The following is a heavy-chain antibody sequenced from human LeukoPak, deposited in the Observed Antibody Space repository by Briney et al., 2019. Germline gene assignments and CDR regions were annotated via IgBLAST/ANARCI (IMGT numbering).Heavy chain of an antibody. CDR2: ISSSSSTI. Sequence: GGSLRLSCAASGFTFSNYNMNWVRQAPGKGLEWLSYISSSSSTIYYADSVKGRFTISRDNAKNSLYLQMNSLRAEDTAVYYCARGRRIAAAGLYYFDYWGQGTLVTVSS. CDR3: ARGRRIAAAGLYYFDY. V-gene: IGHV3-48*04. D-gene: IGHD6-13*01. CDR1: GFTFSNYN. J-gene: IGHJ4*02.